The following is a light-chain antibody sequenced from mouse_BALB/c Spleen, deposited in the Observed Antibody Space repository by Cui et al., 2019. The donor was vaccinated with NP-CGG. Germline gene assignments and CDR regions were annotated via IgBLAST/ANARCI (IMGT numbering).Light chain of an antibody. J-gene: IGLJ1*01. CDR2: GIN. CDR1: TGVVTTSNY. CDR3: ALWYSNHWV. V-gene: IGLV1*01. Sequence: QAVVTQESALTTSPGETVTLTCRSSTGVVTTSNYANWVQEKPDHLFTGLIGGINNRHPGVPARFSGSLIGDKAALTITGAQTEDEAIYFCALWYSNHWVFGGGTKLTVL.